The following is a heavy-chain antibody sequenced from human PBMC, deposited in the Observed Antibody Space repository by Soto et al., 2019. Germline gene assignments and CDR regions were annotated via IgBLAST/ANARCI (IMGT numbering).Heavy chain of an antibody. V-gene: IGHV4-39*01. J-gene: IGHJ2*01. D-gene: IGHD1-26*01. CDR2: IYYSGST. Sequence: PGKGLEWIGSIYYSGSTYYNPSLKSRVTISVDTSKNQFSLKLSSVTAAFFFFQAEDGIRATVPVSAFLLNRSSDL. CDR3: DGIRATVPVSAFLLNRSSDL.